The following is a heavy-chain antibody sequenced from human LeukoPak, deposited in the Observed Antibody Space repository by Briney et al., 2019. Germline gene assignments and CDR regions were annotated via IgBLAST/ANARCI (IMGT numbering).Heavy chain of an antibody. J-gene: IGHJ3*02. CDR2: IYHSGST. D-gene: IGHD2-15*01. V-gene: IGHV4-30-2*01. Sequence: LSQTLSLTCAVSGGSISSGGYSWSWIRQPPGKGLEWIGYIYHSGSTYYNPSLKSRVTVSVDRSKNQFSLKLSSVTAADTAVYYCARGSVVVAATGAFDIWGQGTMVTVPS. CDR3: ARGSVVVAATGAFDI. CDR1: GGSISSGGYS.